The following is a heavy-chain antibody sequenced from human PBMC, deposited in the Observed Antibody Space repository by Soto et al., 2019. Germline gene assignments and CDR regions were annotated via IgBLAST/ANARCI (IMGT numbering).Heavy chain of an antibody. Sequence: LSCAASGFTFSSYAMHWVRQAPGKGLEWVAVISYDGSNKYYADSVKGRFTISRDNSKNTLYLQMHSLRAEDTAVYYCARDHIGECDPWGQGTLVTVSS. D-gene: IGHD3-3*01. V-gene: IGHV3-30-3*01. CDR1: GFTFSSYA. CDR3: ARDHIGECDP. CDR2: ISYDGSNK. J-gene: IGHJ5*02.